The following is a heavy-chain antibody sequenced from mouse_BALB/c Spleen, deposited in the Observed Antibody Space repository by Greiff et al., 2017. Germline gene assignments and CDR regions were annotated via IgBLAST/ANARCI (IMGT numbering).Heavy chain of an antibody. CDR1: GFTFTVYY. Sequence: EVKVVESGGGLVQPGGSLRLSCATSGFTFTVYYMSWVRQPPGKALEWLGFIRNKANGYTTEYSASVKGRFTISRDNSQSILYLQMNTLRAEDSATYFCARASYGNFPLFDYWRQGATRTVSS. CDR2: IRNKANGYTT. CDR3: ARASYGNFPLFDY. V-gene: IGHV7-3*02. D-gene: IGHD2-10*01. J-gene: IGHJ2*01.